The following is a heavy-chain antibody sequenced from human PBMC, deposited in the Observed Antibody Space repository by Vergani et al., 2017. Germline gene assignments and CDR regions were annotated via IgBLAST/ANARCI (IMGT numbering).Heavy chain of an antibody. V-gene: IGHV3-30*01. CDR2: ISYDGSNK. D-gene: IGHD4-23*01. CDR3: ARLGKPVVTPGFGDFDY. Sequence: QVQLVESGGGVVQPGRSLRLSCAASGFTFSSYAMHWVRQAPGKGLEWVAVISYDGSNKYYADSVKGRFTISRDNSKNTLYLQMNSLRAEDTAVYYCARLGKPVVTPGFGDFDYWGQGTLVTVSS. CDR1: GFTFSSYA. J-gene: IGHJ4*02.